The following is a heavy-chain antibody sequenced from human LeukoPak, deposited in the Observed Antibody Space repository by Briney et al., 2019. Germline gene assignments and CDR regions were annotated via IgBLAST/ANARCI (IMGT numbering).Heavy chain of an antibody. CDR2: LNPNSGGT. V-gene: IGHV1-2*06. CDR3: ASSSGYYYVADY. J-gene: IGHJ4*02. D-gene: IGHD3-22*01. Sequence: GASVKVSCKACGYTFTGYYMHWVRQAPGQGLEWMGRLNPNSGGTNYAQKFQGRVTMTRDTSISTAYMELSRLRSDDTAVYYCASSSGYYYVADYWGQGTLVTVSS. CDR1: GYTFTGYY.